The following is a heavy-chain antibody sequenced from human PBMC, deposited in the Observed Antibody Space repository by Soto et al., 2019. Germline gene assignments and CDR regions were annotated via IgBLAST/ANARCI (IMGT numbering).Heavy chain of an antibody. J-gene: IGHJ2*01. D-gene: IGHD4-17*01. CDR1: GGTFSSYA. Sequence: QVQLVQSGAEVKKPGSSVKVSCKASGGTFSSYAISWVRQAPGQGLEWMGGIIPIFGTANYAQKFQGRVTITADESTSTAYMEVSSLRSEDTAVYYCAGVLDYGGNSGYFDLWGRGTLVTVSS. CDR2: IIPIFGTA. CDR3: AGVLDYGGNSGYFDL. V-gene: IGHV1-69*12.